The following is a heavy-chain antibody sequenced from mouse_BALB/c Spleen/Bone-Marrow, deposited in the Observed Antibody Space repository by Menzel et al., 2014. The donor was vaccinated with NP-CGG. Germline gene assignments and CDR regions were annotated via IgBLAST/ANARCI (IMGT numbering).Heavy chain of an antibody. J-gene: IGHJ3*01. CDR1: GYTFSCYW. V-gene: IGHV1-9*01. D-gene: IGHD2-1*01. Sequence: QVHVKQSGAELIKPGASVKISCKATGYTFSCYWIEWVKQRPGHGLEWVGEILPGSGSTNYNEKFKGKATFTADTSSNTTSMKPDSLTSEASAIYYDAKNGNYPACFAYWGQGTLVTVAA. CDR2: ILPGSGST. CDR3: AKNGNYPACFAY.